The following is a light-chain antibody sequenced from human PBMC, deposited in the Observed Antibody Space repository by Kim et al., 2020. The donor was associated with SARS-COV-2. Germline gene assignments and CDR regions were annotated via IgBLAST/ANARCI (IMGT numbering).Light chain of an antibody. J-gene: IGKJ1*01. CDR2: KAS. Sequence: DIQMTQSPSTLSASVGDRVTITCRASQSINSLLAWYQQKPGKAPKLLIYKASSLESGVPSRFSGSGSGTEFTLTISSLQPDDFATYYCQQYNRYSRTFGQGTKVDIK. V-gene: IGKV1-5*03. CDR1: QSINSL. CDR3: QQYNRYSRT.